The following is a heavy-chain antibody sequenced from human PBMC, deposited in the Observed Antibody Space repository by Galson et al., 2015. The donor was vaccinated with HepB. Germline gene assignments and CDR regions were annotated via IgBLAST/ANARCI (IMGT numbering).Heavy chain of an antibody. J-gene: IGHJ4*02. D-gene: IGHD4-17*01. Sequence: PALVKPTQTLTLTCTFSGFSLSTSGVGVGWIRQPPGKALEWLALIYWNDDKRYSPSLKSRLTITKDTSKNQVVLTMTNMDPVDTATYYCAHVDYGEPLAYWGQGTLVTVSS. CDR2: IYWNDDK. CDR3: AHVDYGEPLAY. CDR1: GFSLSTSGVG. V-gene: IGHV2-5*01.